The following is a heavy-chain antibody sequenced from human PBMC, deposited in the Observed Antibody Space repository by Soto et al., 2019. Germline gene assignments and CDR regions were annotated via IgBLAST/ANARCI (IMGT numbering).Heavy chain of an antibody. Sequence: QVQLQESGPGLVQPSGALSLTCAVSGDSINNSXWWSWVRQTPGKGLEWIGETYHSGTTNYNPSLKTRVTISIDKSKNQFSLKMNSVTAADTAVYYCAREVNSSPARGPNWFDPWGQGTLVTVSS. CDR1: GDSINNSXW. CDR3: AREVNSSPARGPNWFDP. CDR2: TYHSGTT. V-gene: IGHV4-4*02. D-gene: IGHD6-13*01. J-gene: IGHJ5*02.